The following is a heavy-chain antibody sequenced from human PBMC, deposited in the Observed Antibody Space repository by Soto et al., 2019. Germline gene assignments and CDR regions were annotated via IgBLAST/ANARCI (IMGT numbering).Heavy chain of an antibody. J-gene: IGHJ3*02. Sequence: QVQLVQSGAEVKKPGASVKVSCKASGYTFTSYGISWVRQAPGQGLEWMGWISAYNGNTNYAQKLQGRVTMTTDTSTSTAYMGLRSLRSDDTAVYYCARAGDVLRFLEWLLLDAFDIWGQGTMVTVSS. CDR3: ARAGDVLRFLEWLLLDAFDI. CDR2: ISAYNGNT. D-gene: IGHD3-3*01. V-gene: IGHV1-18*01. CDR1: GYTFTSYG.